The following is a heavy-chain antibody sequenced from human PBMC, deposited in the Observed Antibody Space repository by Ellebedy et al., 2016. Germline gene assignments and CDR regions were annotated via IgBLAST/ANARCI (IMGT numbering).Heavy chain of an antibody. V-gene: IGHV3-23*01. D-gene: IGHD3-10*01. CDR3: AKPGASSDGY. CDR1: GLIFTIYA. CDR2: ISSHGGST. Sequence: GGSLRLSCAASGLIFTIYAMSWVRQAPGKGLEWVLGISSHGGSTYYADSVKGRFTISRDNSKNKLYLQMHSLRAEDTAVYYCAKPGASSDGYWGQGTLVTVSS. J-gene: IGHJ4*02.